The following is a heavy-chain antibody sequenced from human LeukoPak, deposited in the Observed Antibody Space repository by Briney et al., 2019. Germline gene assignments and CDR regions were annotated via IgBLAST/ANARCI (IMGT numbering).Heavy chain of an antibody. Sequence: GASVKVSCKASGYTFTNYGISWVRQMPGQGLEWMGIIYPDDSNTIYGPSFQGQVTISADKSINTAYLEWSSLKASDTAIYYCARQGAAGKYYYYYMDVWGKGTTVTVSS. D-gene: IGHD6-13*01. V-gene: IGHV5-51*01. CDR2: IYPDDSNT. J-gene: IGHJ6*03. CDR1: GYTFTNYG. CDR3: ARQGAAGKYYYYYMDV.